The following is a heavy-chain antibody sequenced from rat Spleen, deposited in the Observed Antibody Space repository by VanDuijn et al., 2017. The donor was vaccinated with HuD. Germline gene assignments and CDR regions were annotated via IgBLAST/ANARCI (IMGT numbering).Heavy chain of an antibody. V-gene: IGHV2-6*01. CDR1: GFSLTSYT. CDR2: ISSVGTS. Sequence: QVQLKESGPGLVQPSQTLSLTCTVSGFSLTSYTLSWVRQPPGKGLEWIAAISSVGTSYYNSVLNPRLSISRDISKNQVFLKMNRLQTDDTGTYYCTRAGYGGYSDYVMDAWGQGASVTVSS. CDR3: TRAGYGGYSDYVMDA. J-gene: IGHJ4*01. D-gene: IGHD1-11*01.